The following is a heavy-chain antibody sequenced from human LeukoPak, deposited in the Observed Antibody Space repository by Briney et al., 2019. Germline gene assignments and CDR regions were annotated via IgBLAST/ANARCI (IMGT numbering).Heavy chain of an antibody. CDR3: AKDFRYYDYVWGSYRLDY. Sequence: PGRSLRLSCAASGFIFSSYGMHWVRQAPGKGLEWVAVISYDGSNKYYADSVKGRFTISRDNSKNTLYLQMNSLRAEDTAVYYCAKDFRYYDYVWGSYRLDYWGQGTLVTVSS. J-gene: IGHJ4*02. CDR2: ISYDGSNK. V-gene: IGHV3-30*18. CDR1: GFIFSSYG. D-gene: IGHD3-16*02.